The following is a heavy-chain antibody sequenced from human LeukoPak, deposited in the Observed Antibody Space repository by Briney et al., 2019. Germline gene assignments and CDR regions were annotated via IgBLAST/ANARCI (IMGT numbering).Heavy chain of an antibody. CDR2: IYYSGST. CDR3: ARASVAGTGRRAFDI. D-gene: IGHD6-19*01. CDR1: GGSISSYY. J-gene: IGHJ3*02. V-gene: IGHV4-59*01. Sequence: KPSETLSLTCTVSGGSISSYYWSWIRQPPGKGLEWIGYIYYSGSTNYNPSLKSRVTISVDTSKNQFFLKLSSVTAADTAVYYCARASVAGTGRRAFDIWGQGTMVTVSS.